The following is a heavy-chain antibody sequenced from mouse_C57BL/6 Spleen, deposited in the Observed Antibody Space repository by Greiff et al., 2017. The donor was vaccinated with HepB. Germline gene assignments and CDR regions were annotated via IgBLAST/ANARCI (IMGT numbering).Heavy chain of an antibody. V-gene: IGHV5-9*01. Sequence: EVQVVESGGGLVKPGGSLKLSCAASGFTFSSYTMSWVRQTPEKRLEWVATISGGGGNTYYPDSVKGRFTISRDNAKNTLYLQMISLRSEDTALFYWASLYYGSSYPNYDAMDYWGQGTSVTVSS. CDR3: ASLYYGSSYPNYDAMDY. J-gene: IGHJ4*01. D-gene: IGHD1-1*01. CDR2: ISGGGGNT. CDR1: GFTFSSYT.